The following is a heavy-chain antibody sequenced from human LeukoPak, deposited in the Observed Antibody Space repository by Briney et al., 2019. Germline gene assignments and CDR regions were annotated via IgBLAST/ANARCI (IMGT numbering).Heavy chain of an antibody. V-gene: IGHV3-30*18. J-gene: IGHJ4*01. Sequence: GGSLRLSCAASGFTFSSYGMHWVRQAPGKGLEWVAVISYDGSNKYYADSVKGRFTISRDNSKNTLYLQMNSLRAEDTAVYYCAKSYYDSSGYYLYYFDYWGRGTLVTVSS. CDR3: AKSYYDSSGYYLYYFDY. CDR1: GFTFSSYG. D-gene: IGHD3-22*01. CDR2: ISYDGSNK.